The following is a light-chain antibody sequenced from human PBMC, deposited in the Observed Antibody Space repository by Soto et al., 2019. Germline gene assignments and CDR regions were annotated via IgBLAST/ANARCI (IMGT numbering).Light chain of an antibody. J-gene: IGKJ4*01. Sequence: DIQMTQSPSSLSASVGDIVTITCLASQNISSYLNWYQKKPGKDPKLLIYAASSLQSGVPSRFSGSGSGTDFNLTISSLQTEDFATFLCQQSSSSPLTFGGGTKVDIK. V-gene: IGKV1-39*01. CDR2: AAS. CDR1: QNISSY. CDR3: QQSSSSPLT.